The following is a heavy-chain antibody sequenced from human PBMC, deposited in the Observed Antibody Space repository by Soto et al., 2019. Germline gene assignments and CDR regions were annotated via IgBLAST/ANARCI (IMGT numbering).Heavy chain of an antibody. D-gene: IGHD3-10*01. CDR3: ARDLYGSGSYYASDY. CDR1: GYTFTGYY. CDR2: INPNSGGT. V-gene: IGHV1-2*02. J-gene: IGHJ4*02. Sequence: ASVKVSCKASGYTFTGYYMHWVRQAPGQGLEWMGWINPNSGGTNYAQKFQGRVTMTRDTSISTAYMELSRLRSGDTAVYYCARDLYGSGSYYASDYWGQGTLVTVSS.